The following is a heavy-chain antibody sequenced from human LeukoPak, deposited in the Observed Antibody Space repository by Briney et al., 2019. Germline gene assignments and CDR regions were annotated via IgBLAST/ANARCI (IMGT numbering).Heavy chain of an antibody. J-gene: IGHJ4*02. CDR1: GGSISSYF. D-gene: IGHD5-18*01. V-gene: IGHV4-59*01. CDR3: ARDNGYSYGIDY. CDR2: ALYTGST. Sequence: PSETLSLTCSVSGGSISSYFWSWIRQALGKGLEWVGYALYTGSTVYNPALKSRVTISLDTSNNQFSLRLSSVTAADTAVYYCARDNGYSYGIDYWGQGRLVTVSP.